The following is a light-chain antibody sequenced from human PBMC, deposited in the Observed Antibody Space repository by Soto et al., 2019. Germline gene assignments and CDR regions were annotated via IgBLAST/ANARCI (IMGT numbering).Light chain of an antibody. Sequence: EIVLTQSPDTLSVSPGERATLSCRASQSISRTLAWYQQKSGQPPRLLIYDASTRATGFPARFSGSGSGTEFTLTTSSLHSEVFAVYYCHQYNNWPLTFGGGTTVEIK. J-gene: IGKJ4*01. V-gene: IGKV3D-15*01. CDR2: DAS. CDR3: HQYNNWPLT. CDR1: QSISRT.